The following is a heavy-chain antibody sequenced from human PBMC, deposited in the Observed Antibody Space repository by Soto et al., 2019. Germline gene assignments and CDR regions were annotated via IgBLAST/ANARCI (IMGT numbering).Heavy chain of an antibody. CDR3: ARVATGSYNWFDP. CDR2: INSVGSRI. D-gene: IGHD1-1*01. V-gene: IGHV3-74*01. J-gene: IGHJ5*02. CDR1: GFSFSTYW. Sequence: EVELVESGGGLVQPGGSLRLSCAASGFSFSTYWMHWVRQAPGKGLVWVSRINSVGSRINYGDSVKGRFTVSRDNDKNTVYLQMNSLRADDTAVYYCARVATGSYNWFDPWGQGTLVTVSS.